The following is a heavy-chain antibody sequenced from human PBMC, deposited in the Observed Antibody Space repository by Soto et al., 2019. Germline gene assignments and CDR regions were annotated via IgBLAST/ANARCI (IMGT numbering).Heavy chain of an antibody. V-gene: IGHV3-23*01. CDR1: GITSNKRA. CDR2: IGTSDETT. Sequence: GGSLTLSCAVSGITSNKRAMSWVRQAPWKGLEWDSTIGTSDETTYNAASVKGRFSISRDTSTNKLYLQLDSLTVEYTATYYCETLHIGCFDPDRLYYYSCLDDWGQGTAVIVSS. CDR3: ETLHIGCFDPDRLYYYSCLDD. D-gene: IGHD3-9*01. J-gene: IGHJ6*02.